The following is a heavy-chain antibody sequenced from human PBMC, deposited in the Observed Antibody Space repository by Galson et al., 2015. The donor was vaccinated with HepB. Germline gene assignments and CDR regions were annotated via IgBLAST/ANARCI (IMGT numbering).Heavy chain of an antibody. V-gene: IGHV1-8*01. J-gene: IGHJ4*02. Sequence: SVKVSCKASGYTFTSYDINWVRQATGQGLEWMGWMSPNSGNTGYAQKFQGRVTMTRNTSISTAYMELSSLRSEDTAVYYCARGCDVQLERRACLPSHYWGQGTLVTVSS. CDR3: ARGCDVQLERRACLPSHY. CDR2: MSPNSGNT. CDR1: GYTFTSYD. D-gene: IGHD1-1*01.